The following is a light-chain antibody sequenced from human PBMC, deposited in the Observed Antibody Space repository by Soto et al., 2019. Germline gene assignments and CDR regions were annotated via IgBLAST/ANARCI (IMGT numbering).Light chain of an antibody. CDR3: QAYDYILTASV. Sequence: QLVLTQPASVSGAPGQRVTLSCTGNTSNLGGGYDVHWYQQLPGAAPNLVIFGNRNRTSGVPERFSGSKSGTSASLDITGLHAEDEADYYCQAYDYILTASVFGGGTQLTVL. J-gene: IGLJ3*02. V-gene: IGLV1-40*01. CDR1: TSNLGGGYD. CDR2: GNR.